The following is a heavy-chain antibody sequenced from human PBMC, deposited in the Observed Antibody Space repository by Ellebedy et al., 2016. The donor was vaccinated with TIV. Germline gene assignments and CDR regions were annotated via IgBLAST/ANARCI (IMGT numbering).Heavy chain of an antibody. D-gene: IGHD5-12*01. CDR1: GGSFSSSTHY. J-gene: IGHJ3*02. CDR3: ARYMDVVRTTEAFDI. CDR2: IFYNGNT. Sequence: SETLSLTCSVSGGSFSSSTHYWAWIRQPPGKGLEWIGGIFYNGNTYSNPALKNRVTISIDTSKNQFSLRLSSVTAADTAMYYCARYMDVVRTTEAFDIWGRGTMVTVSS. V-gene: IGHV4-39*01.